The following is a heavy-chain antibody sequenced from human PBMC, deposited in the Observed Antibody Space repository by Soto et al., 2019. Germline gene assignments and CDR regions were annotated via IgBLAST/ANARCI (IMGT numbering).Heavy chain of an antibody. CDR2: IYYSGST. D-gene: IGHD1-26*01. J-gene: IGHJ4*02. Sequence: SETLSLTCTVSGGSVSSGSYYWSWIRQPPGKGLEWIGYIYYSGSTNYNPSLKSRVTISVDTSKNQFSLKLSSVTAADTAVYYCATSEWQLTPQIDYWGQGTLVTVSS. CDR1: GGSVSSGSYY. V-gene: IGHV4-61*01. CDR3: ATSEWQLTPQIDY.